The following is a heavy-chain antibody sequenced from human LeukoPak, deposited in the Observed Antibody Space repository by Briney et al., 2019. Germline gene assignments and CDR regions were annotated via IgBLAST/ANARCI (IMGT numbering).Heavy chain of an antibody. J-gene: IGHJ3*02. CDR1: GGSFSGYY. Sequence: SETLSLTCAVYGGSFSGYYWSWIRQPPGKGLEWIGEINHSGSTNYNPSLKSRVTISVDTSKNQFSLKLSSVTAADTAVYYCARGKDWTGDAFDIWGQGTMVTVSS. CDR2: INHSGST. D-gene: IGHD1-1*01. CDR3: ARGKDWTGDAFDI. V-gene: IGHV4-34*01.